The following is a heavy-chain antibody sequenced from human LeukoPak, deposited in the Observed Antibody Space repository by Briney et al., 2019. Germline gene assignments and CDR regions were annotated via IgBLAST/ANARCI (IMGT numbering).Heavy chain of an antibody. Sequence: GGSLRLSCAASGFTFSYYAMSWVRQAPGKGLEWVSAISGSGGSTYYADSVKGRFTISRDNSKNTLYLQMNSLRAEDTAVYYCAKVGNWNDGYDFDYWGQGTLVTVSS. D-gene: IGHD1-1*01. CDR2: ISGSGGST. V-gene: IGHV3-23*01. J-gene: IGHJ4*02. CDR3: AKVGNWNDGYDFDY. CDR1: GFTFSYYA.